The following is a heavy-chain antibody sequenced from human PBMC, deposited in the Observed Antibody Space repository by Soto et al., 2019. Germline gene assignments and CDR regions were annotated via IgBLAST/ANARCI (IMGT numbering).Heavy chain of an antibody. CDR3: ARDRGYNSVWSSDYSFDD. CDR2: IYVGGST. V-gene: IGHV3-66*01. J-gene: IGHJ3*01. Sequence: EVQVVESGGALVQPGGSLRLSCAVSGFTVSDNYMNWVRQAPGKGLEWVSVIYVGGSTAYADSVKGRFTISRDNSKNTVYLQIDSLKAEATAVYYWARDRGYNSVWSSDYSFDDWGQGTVVSVSS. CDR1: GFTVSDNY. D-gene: IGHD6-19*01.